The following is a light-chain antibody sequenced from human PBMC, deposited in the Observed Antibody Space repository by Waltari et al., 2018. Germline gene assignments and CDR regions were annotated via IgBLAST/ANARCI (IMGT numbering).Light chain of an antibody. CDR3: QTGGHGTWV. V-gene: IGLV4-69*01. Sequence: LVLTQSPPASASLGASVKLTCTLSSGPRSNVIAWHQQQPEKGPRYLMKVNSDGSNSKGDELPDRFSGSSSGAERYLTISSLQSEDEADYYCQTGGHGTWVFGGGTKLTVL. CDR2: VNSDGSN. J-gene: IGLJ3*02. CDR1: SGPRSNV.